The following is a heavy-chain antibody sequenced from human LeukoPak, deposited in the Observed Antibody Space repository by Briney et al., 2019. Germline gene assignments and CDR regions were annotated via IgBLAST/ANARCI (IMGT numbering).Heavy chain of an antibody. CDR2: IYYSGST. CDR1: GGSVSSGSYY. D-gene: IGHD5-12*01. J-gene: IGHJ4*02. V-gene: IGHV4-61*01. Sequence: SETLSLTCTVSGGSVSSGSYYWSWIRQPPGKGLEWIGYIYYSGSTNYNPSLKSRVTISVDTSKNQFSLKLSSVTAADTAVYYCASCYDPRPPYYHYWGQGTLVTVSS. CDR3: ASCYDPRPPYYHY.